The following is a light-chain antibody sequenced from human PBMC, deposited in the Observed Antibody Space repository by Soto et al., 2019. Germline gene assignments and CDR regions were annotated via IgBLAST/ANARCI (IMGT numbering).Light chain of an antibody. CDR1: QSISDW. CDR3: QQSYSTLWT. V-gene: IGKV1-5*01. Sequence: DIQMTQSPSTLSASVGDRVTITCRASQSISDWVAWYQQKPGKAPNLLIFDASSLKSGIPSRFSGSGAGKEFTLTISSLQPDDFATYYCQQSYSTLWTFGQGTKVDIK. J-gene: IGKJ1*01. CDR2: DAS.